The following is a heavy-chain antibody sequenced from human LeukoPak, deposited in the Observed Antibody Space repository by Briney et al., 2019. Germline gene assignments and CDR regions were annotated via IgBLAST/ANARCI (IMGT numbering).Heavy chain of an antibody. CDR3: TRSSTYLDY. D-gene: IGHD6-13*01. V-gene: IGHV3-49*04. Sequence: PGGSLRLSCTPSGFTFGDNAMSWVRQAPGKGLEWVGFTRSKAYGGATEYAASVKGRFTISRDDSKSIAYLQMNSLRPEDTAVFYCTRSSTYLDYWGQGTLVTVSS. J-gene: IGHJ4*02. CDR2: TRSKAYGGAT. CDR1: GFTFGDNA.